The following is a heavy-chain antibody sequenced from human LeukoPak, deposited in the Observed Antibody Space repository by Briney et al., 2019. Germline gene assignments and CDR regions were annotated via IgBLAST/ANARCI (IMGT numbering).Heavy chain of an antibody. CDR3: ASPTSYLAGTAFHFDL. CDR2: IVPSFGTT. D-gene: IGHD6-19*01. CDR1: GGTFSRLA. Sequence: SVKVTFKASGGTFSRLAISWVRQAPGLGLEWMGRIVPSFGTTNYAQNFQGRVTIAADKSTSTAYMELSSLKSEDTAIYFCASPTSYLAGTAFHFDLWGQRPLVSVSS. J-gene: IGHJ4*02. V-gene: IGHV1-69*06.